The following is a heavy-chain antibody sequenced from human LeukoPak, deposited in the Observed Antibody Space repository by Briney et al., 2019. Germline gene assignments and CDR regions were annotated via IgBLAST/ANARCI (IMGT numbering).Heavy chain of an antibody. Sequence: GGSLRLSCAASGFTFSSYWMSWVRQAPGKGLEWVSSISSSSSYIYYADSVKGRFTISRDNAKNSLYLQMNSLRAEDTAVYYCARDLGARDYYDSSGYYRNYYFDYWGQGTLVTVSS. CDR3: ARDLGARDYYDSSGYYRNYYFDY. CDR1: GFTFSSYW. CDR2: ISSSSSYI. D-gene: IGHD3-22*01. J-gene: IGHJ4*02. V-gene: IGHV3-21*01.